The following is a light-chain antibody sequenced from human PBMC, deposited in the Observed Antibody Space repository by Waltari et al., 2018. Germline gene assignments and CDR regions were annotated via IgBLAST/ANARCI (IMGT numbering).Light chain of an antibody. V-gene: IGLV8-61*01. CDR1: SGSVSASYY. Sequence: QTVVTQEPSFSVSPGGTVTLTCGLTSGSVSASYYPSWSQQTPGRAPRTLIYNTTTRSTGVPERFSGSIRGDKAALTITGAQADDESDYYCVLYMTSDSSVFGGGTKLTVL. CDR2: NTT. CDR3: VLYMTSDSSV. J-gene: IGLJ3*02.